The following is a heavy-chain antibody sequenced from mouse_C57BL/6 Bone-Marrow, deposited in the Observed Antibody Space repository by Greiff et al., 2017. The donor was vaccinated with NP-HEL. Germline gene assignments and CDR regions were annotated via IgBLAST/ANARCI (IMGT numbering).Heavy chain of an antibody. CDR2: IHPNSGST. CDR3: ARSTYDYDEGFAY. Sequence: QVQLQQPGAELVKPGASVKLSCKASGYTFTSYWMHWVKQRPGQGLEWIGMIHPNSGSTNYNEKFQSKATLTVDKSSSTAYMQLSSLTSDDSAVYYCARSTYDYDEGFAYWGQGTLVTVSA. J-gene: IGHJ3*01. V-gene: IGHV1-64*01. D-gene: IGHD2-4*01. CDR1: GYTFTSYW.